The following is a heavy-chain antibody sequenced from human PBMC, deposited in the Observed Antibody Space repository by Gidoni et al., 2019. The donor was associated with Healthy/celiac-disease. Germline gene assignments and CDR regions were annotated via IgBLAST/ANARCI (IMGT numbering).Heavy chain of an antibody. D-gene: IGHD6-19*01. V-gene: IGHV3-11*06. J-gene: IGHJ6*02. Sequence: WVSYISSSSSYTNYADSVKGRFTISRDNAKNSLYLQMNSLRAEDTAVYYCARDDSRVGGPGWYGMDVWGQGTTVTVSS. CDR3: ARDDSRVGGPGWYGMDV. CDR2: ISSSSSYT.